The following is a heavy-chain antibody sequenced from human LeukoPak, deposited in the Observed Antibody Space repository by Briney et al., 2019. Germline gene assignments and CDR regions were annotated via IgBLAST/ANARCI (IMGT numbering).Heavy chain of an antibody. CDR3: ARDGSSGSHFDY. D-gene: IGHD1-26*01. Sequence: ASVKVSCKASGYTFTSYYMHWVRQAPGQGLEWMGGIIPIFGTANYAQKFQGRVTITADESTSTAYMELSSLRSEDTAVYYCARDGSSGSHFDYWGQGTLVTVSS. CDR2: IIPIFGTA. CDR1: GYTFTSYY. J-gene: IGHJ4*02. V-gene: IGHV1-69*13.